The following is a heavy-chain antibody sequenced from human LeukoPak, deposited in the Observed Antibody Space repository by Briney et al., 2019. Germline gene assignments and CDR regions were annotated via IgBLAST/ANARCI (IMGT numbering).Heavy chain of an antibody. V-gene: IGHV1-46*01. CDR2: INPSGGST. J-gene: IGHJ5*02. Sequence: ASVKVSCKASGYTFTSYYMHWVRQAPGQGLEWMGIINPSGGSTSYARKFQGRVTMTRDTSTSTVYMELSSLRSEDTAVYYCARARIAVAGGSNWFDPWGQGTLVTVSS. CDR3: ARARIAVAGGSNWFDP. CDR1: GYTFTSYY. D-gene: IGHD6-19*01.